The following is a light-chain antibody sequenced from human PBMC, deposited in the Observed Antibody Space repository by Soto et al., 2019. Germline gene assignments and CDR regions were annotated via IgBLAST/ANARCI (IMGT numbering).Light chain of an antibody. CDR1: QSVSSTY. J-gene: IGKJ1*01. CDR2: GAS. V-gene: IGKV3-20*01. CDR3: QQYAGSPRT. Sequence: EMALTQSPGTLSLSPGERATLPCRASQSVSSTYLAWYQQQPGQAPRLLIYGASTRATGIPDRFSGSGSGTDFTLTINRLEPEDFAVYYCQQYAGSPRTFGQGTKVDI.